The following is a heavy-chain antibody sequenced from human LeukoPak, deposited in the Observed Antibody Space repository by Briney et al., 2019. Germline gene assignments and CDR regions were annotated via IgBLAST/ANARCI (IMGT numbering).Heavy chain of an antibody. D-gene: IGHD2-2*01. CDR1: GFTFSNNW. V-gene: IGHV3-7*01. Sequence: GGSLRLSCAASGFTFSNNWMTWVRQAPGKGLEWVASVKKDASEKYYVDSVKGRFTISRDNAKNSLYLQMNSLRAEDTAVYYCAREYIVVVPAARHFDYWGQGTLVTVSS. CDR3: AREYIVVVPAARHFDY. CDR2: VKKDASEK. J-gene: IGHJ4*02.